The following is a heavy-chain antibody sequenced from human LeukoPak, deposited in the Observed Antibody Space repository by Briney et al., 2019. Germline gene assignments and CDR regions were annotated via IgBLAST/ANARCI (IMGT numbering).Heavy chain of an antibody. CDR1: GFTFSSYA. D-gene: IGHD4-11*01. CDR3: ARGHSTSIPYYYYGMDV. CDR2: IGTAGDT. Sequence: GGSLRLSCAASGFTFSSYAMSWVRHATGKGLEWVSAIGTAGDTYYPGSVKGRFTISRENAKNSLYLQMNSLRAGDTAVYYCARGHSTSIPYYYYGMDVWGQGTTVTVSS. V-gene: IGHV3-13*04. J-gene: IGHJ6*02.